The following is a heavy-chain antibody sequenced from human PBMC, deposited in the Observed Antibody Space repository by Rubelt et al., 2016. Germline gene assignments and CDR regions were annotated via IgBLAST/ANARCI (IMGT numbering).Heavy chain of an antibody. J-gene: IGHJ4*02. CDR3: ARDATGFRAVDD. CDR2: LSGSGGST. V-gene: IGHV3-23*01. D-gene: IGHD1-1*01. Sequence: PGQGLEWVSGLSGSGGSTYYADSVKGRVSISRDNARNTVYLQINSLRGDDTAVYYCARDATGFRAVDDWGQGTLVTVSS.